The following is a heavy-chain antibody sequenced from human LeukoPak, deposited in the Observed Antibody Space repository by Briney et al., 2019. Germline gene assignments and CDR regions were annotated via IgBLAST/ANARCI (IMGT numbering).Heavy chain of an antibody. V-gene: IGHV3-11*01. CDR1: GFTFSDYY. Sequence: GGSLRLSCAASGFTFSDYYMAYIRQAPGKGLECVSYISYTSSTVYYAESVKGRLTISRDNAKNSLYLQMNSLRAEDTAVYYCARASGYYPKKVYFDYWGQGTLVTVSS. CDR3: ARASGYYPKKVYFDY. J-gene: IGHJ4*02. CDR2: ISYTSSTV. D-gene: IGHD3-22*01.